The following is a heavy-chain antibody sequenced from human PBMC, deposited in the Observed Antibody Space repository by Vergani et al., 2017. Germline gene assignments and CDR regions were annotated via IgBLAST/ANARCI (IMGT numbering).Heavy chain of an antibody. Sequence: QVQLVESGGGVVQPGRSLRLSCAASGFTFCSYAMHWVRQAPGKGLEWVAVISYDGSNKYYADSVKGRFTISRDNSKNTLYLQMNSLRAEDTAVYYCARDLIAIQLWIFDYWGQGTLVTGSS. J-gene: IGHJ4*02. CDR3: ARDLIAIQLWIFDY. CDR1: GFTFCSYA. V-gene: IGHV3-30-3*01. CDR2: ISYDGSNK. D-gene: IGHD5-18*01.